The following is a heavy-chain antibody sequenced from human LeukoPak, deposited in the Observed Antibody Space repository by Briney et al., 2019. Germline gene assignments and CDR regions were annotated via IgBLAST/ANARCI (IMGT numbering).Heavy chain of an antibody. CDR1: GFTFSDHY. V-gene: IGHV3-72*01. Sequence: GGSLRLSCAASGFTFSDHYMDWVRQAPGKGLDWVGRIRNKANSYTTEYAASVKGRFTISRDDSKNSLYLQMNSLKIEDTAVYYCAKAHPRSRFDSWGQETLVTVSS. CDR2: IRNKANSYTT. J-gene: IGHJ4*02. D-gene: IGHD2-15*01. CDR3: AKAHPRSRFDS.